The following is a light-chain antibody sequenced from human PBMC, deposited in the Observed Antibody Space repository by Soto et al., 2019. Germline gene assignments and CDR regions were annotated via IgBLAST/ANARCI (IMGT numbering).Light chain of an antibody. CDR2: DAS. V-gene: IGKV3-11*01. CDR1: QSVSSY. Sequence: EIVLTQSPATLSLSPGERATLSCRASQSVSSYLAWYQQKPGQAPRLLIYDASNRATGIPARFSGSGSGTDFTLTISCLEPEDFAVYYCQQRSNWRFTLVPVTKVDIK. CDR3: QQRSNWRFT. J-gene: IGKJ3*01.